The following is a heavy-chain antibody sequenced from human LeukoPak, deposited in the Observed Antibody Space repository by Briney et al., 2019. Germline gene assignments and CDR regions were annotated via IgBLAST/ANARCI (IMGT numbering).Heavy chain of an antibody. CDR1: GFTFSNYD. CDR3: AREGMVDY. J-gene: IGHJ4*02. V-gene: IGHV3-30*19. D-gene: IGHD2-8*01. CDR2: ISYDGSNK. Sequence: QSGGSLRLSCAASGFTFSNYDMHWVRQAPGKGLEWVAVISYDGSNKYYADSVKGRFTISRDNSKNTLYLQMNSLRAEDTAVYYCAREGMVDYWGQGTLVTVSS.